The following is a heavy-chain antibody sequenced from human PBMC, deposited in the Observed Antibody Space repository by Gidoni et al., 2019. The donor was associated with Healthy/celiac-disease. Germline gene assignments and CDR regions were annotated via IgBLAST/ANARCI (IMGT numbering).Heavy chain of an antibody. V-gene: IGHV2-26*01. J-gene: IGHJ3*02. CDR3: ARITYTRPGYDYVWGSYRYFYGGAFDI. CDR1: GFSLSNARMG. Sequence: QVTLKESGPVLVKPTETLTLTCTVSGFSLSNARMGVSWIRQPPGKALECLAHIFSNDEKSYSTSLKSRLTISKDTSKSQVVLTMTNMDPVDTATYYCARITYTRPGYDYVWGSYRYFYGGAFDIWGQGTMVTVSS. CDR2: IFSNDEK. D-gene: IGHD3-16*02.